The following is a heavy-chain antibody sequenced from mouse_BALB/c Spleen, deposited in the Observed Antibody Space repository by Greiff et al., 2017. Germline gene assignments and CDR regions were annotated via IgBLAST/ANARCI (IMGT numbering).Heavy chain of an antibody. V-gene: IGHV1S29*02. CDR2: IYPYNGGT. Sequence: EVKLQQSGPELVKPGASVKISCKASGYTFTDYNMHWVKQSHGKSLEWIGYIYPYNGGTGYNQKFKSKATLTVDNSSSTAYMELRSLTSEDSAVYYCARGAGTGDYFDYWGQGTTLTVSS. J-gene: IGHJ2*01. CDR3: ARGAGTGDYFDY. CDR1: GYTFTDYN. D-gene: IGHD4-1*01.